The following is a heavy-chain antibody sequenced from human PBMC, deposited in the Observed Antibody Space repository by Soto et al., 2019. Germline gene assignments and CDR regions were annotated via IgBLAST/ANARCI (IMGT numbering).Heavy chain of an antibody. Sequence: QVQLQESGPGLVKPSQTLSLTCTVSGGSIRSGDYYWNWIRQHPGKGLEWIGYIYYSGTTYYNPSLKSRVTISGETSKNQFSRKMSSVTAADTAVYYCARDTTGYDAFDIWGQGTMVTVSS. V-gene: IGHV4-31*03. D-gene: IGHD3-9*01. J-gene: IGHJ3*02. CDR2: IYYSGTT. CDR1: GGSIRSGDYY. CDR3: ARDTTGYDAFDI.